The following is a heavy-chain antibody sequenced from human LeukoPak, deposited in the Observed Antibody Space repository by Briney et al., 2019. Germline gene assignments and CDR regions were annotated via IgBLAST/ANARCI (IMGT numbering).Heavy chain of an antibody. CDR3: AKDPFEEYYFDY. D-gene: IGHD3-10*01. Sequence: GGSLRLSCAASGFTFSHYWMSWVRQAPGKGLEWVANIKQDGSEKYYVDSVKGRFTISRDNSKNTLYLQMNSLRAEDTAVYYCAKDPFEEYYFDYWGQGTLVTVSS. CDR1: GFTFSHYW. V-gene: IGHV3-7*01. CDR2: IKQDGSEK. J-gene: IGHJ4*02.